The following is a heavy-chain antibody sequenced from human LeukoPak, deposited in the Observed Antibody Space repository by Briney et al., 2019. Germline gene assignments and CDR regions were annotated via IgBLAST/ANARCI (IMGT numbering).Heavy chain of an antibody. V-gene: IGHV3-33*06. J-gene: IGHJ4*02. CDR2: IWYDGSNK. CDR1: GFTFSSYG. Sequence: GGSLRLSCAASGFTFSSYGMHWVRQAPGKGLEWVAVIWYDGSNKYYADSVKGRFTISRDNSKNTLYLQMNSLRAEDTAVYYCAKREDVSSGYNYWGQGTLVTVSS. CDR3: AKREDVSSGYNY. D-gene: IGHD3-22*01.